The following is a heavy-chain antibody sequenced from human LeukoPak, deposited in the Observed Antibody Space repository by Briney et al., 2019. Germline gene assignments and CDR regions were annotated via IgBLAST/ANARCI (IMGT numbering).Heavy chain of an antibody. Sequence: GGSLRLSCAASGFTFSSYWMHWVRQAPGKGLVWVSRINADGSTTSYADPVKGRFTISRDNAKNTLYLQMNSLRAEDTAVYYCAREYSRSPLTDWGQGTLVTVSS. D-gene: IGHD6-6*01. CDR2: INADGSTT. V-gene: IGHV3-74*01. CDR3: AREYSRSPLTD. CDR1: GFTFSSYW. J-gene: IGHJ4*02.